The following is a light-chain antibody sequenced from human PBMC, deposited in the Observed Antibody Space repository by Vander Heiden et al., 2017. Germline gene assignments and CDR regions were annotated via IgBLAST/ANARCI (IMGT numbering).Light chain of an antibody. J-gene: IGKJ4*01. CDR1: RSVGNL. CDR3: KQHHEWPLT. CDR2: AAS. V-gene: IGKV3-15*01. Sequence: IAMTQPPPTLSVSAGDRGTISCRASRSVGNLLAWYQQRPGQAPKLLIYAASSRATGIPARFSGSGSGTEFSLTISSLESEDFAVYYCKQHHEWPLTFGGGTKVEIK.